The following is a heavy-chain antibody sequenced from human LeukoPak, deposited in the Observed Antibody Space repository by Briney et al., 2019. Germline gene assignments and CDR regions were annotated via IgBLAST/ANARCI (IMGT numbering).Heavy chain of an antibody. CDR2: ISDSGDYT. J-gene: IGHJ4*02. CDR3: AKDTSIGKYCTNGVCSPFDY. V-gene: IGHV3-23*01. Sequence: SGGSLRLSCAGSGFTFSSYAMSWVRQALGQGLEWVSVISDSGDYTSYADSVRGRFTISRDNSRNTLYLQMISLRPEDTAVYYCAKDTSIGKYCTNGVCSPFDYWGQGTLVTVSS. D-gene: IGHD2-8*01. CDR1: GFTFSSYA.